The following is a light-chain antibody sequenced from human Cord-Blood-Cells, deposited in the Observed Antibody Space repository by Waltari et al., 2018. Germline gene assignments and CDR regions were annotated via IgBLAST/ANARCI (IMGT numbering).Light chain of an antibody. J-gene: IGKJ4*01. CDR3: QQYGSSPPT. Sequence: EIVLTQSPGTLSLSPGERATLSCRASQSVSSSYLAWYQQKPGQAPRLLIYGASSRATGIPDRFSVSGSGTDFTLTISRLEPEDFAVYYCQQYGSSPPTVGGGTKVEIK. V-gene: IGKV3-20*01. CDR1: QSVSSSY. CDR2: GAS.